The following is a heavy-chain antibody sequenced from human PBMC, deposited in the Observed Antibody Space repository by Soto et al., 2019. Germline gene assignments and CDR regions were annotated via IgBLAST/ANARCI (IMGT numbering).Heavy chain of an antibody. J-gene: IGHJ3*02. CDR1: GFTFSSYG. D-gene: IGHD3-9*01. Sequence: QVQLVESGGGVVQPGRSLRLSCAASGFTFSSYGMHWVRQAPGKGLEWVAVIWYDGSNKYYADSVKGRFTISRDNSKNTLYLQMNSLRAEDTAVYYCARDGKYFDWLCAFDIWGQGTMVTVSS. V-gene: IGHV3-33*01. CDR3: ARDGKYFDWLCAFDI. CDR2: IWYDGSNK.